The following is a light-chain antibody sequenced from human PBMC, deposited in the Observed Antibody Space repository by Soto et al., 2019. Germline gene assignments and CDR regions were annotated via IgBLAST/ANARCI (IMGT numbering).Light chain of an antibody. J-gene: IGKJ2*01. Sequence: AIQMTQSPSSLSASVGDRVTITCRASQDIRKDLAWYQQKTGTAPQILIYGASTLQTGVASRFSGSGSATDFTLTISSLQPEDSAAYYCLQDYNYPFTFGQGTKLDIK. CDR1: QDIRKD. CDR2: GAS. CDR3: LQDYNYPFT. V-gene: IGKV1-6*01.